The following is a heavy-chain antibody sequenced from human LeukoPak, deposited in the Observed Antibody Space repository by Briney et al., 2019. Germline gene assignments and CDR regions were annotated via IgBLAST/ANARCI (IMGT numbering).Heavy chain of an antibody. CDR3: SAAGYCSSTSCPPNYNYGMYV. J-gene: IGHJ6*02. CDR1: GFTFTSSA. Sequence: SVKVSCKASGFTFTSSAMQWVRQARGQRLEWIGWIVVGSGNTNYAQKFQERVTVTRDMSTSTAYMELSSLRSEDTAVYYCSAAGYCSSTSCPPNYNYGMYVWGQGTTVTVSS. D-gene: IGHD2-2*01. CDR2: IVVGSGNT. V-gene: IGHV1-58*02.